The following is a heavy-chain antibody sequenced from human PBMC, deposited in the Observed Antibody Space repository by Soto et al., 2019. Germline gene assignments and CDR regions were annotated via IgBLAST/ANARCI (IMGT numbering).Heavy chain of an antibody. Sequence: EVQLVESGGGLVQPGGSLRLSCAASGFTFSDYYINWVRQAPGKGLEWVGRTRNKANSYTTDHAAFVKGRFTISRDDSKNLIYLQMNSLKTEDTAVYYCAREGSSSGPDYEYWGQGTLVTVSS. J-gene: IGHJ4*02. CDR1: GFTFSDYY. CDR3: AREGSSSGPDYEY. CDR2: TRNKANSYTT. D-gene: IGHD3-22*01. V-gene: IGHV3-72*01.